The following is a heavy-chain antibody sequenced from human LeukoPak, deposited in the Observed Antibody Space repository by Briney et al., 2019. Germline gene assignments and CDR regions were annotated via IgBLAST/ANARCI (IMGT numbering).Heavy chain of an antibody. V-gene: IGHV3-30-3*01. CDR2: ISSNGNNK. D-gene: IGHD3-10*01. CDR3: AREMARGVVPDY. J-gene: IGHJ4*02. CDR1: GFTFSSYA. Sequence: GGSLRLSCAASGFTFSSYAMYWVRQAPGKGLEWVAVISSNGNNKYYADSVKGRFTISRDTSKNTLYLQMNILRGEDTAVYYCAREMARGVVPDYWGQGTLVTVSS.